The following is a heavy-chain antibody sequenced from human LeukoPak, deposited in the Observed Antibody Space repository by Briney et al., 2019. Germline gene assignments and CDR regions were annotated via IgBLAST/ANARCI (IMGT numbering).Heavy chain of an antibody. CDR2: INPNSGGT. CDR3: ARDPQLLWFGELLKSDGMDV. CDR1: GYTFTGYY. D-gene: IGHD3-10*01. V-gene: IGHV1-2*02. Sequence: ASVKVSCKASGYTFTGYYMHWVRQAPGQGLEWMGWINPNSGGTNCAQKFQGRVTMTRDTSISTAYMELSRLRSDDTAVYYCARDPQLLWFGELLKSDGMDVWGQGTTVTVSS. J-gene: IGHJ6*02.